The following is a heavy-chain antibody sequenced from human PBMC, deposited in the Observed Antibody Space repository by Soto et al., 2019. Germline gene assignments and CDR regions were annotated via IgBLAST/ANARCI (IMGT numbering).Heavy chain of an antibody. CDR1: GFTFSSYG. CDR2: ISYDGSNK. CDR3: AKGVGDWLLSLDAFDI. Sequence: GGPLRLSCGASGFTFSSYGMHWVGRAPGKGLEWAAVISYDGSNKYYADSVKGRFTISRDNSKNTLYLQMNSLRAEDTAVYYCAKGVGDWLLSLDAFDIWGQGTMVTVSS. V-gene: IGHV3-30*18. D-gene: IGHD3-9*01. J-gene: IGHJ3*02.